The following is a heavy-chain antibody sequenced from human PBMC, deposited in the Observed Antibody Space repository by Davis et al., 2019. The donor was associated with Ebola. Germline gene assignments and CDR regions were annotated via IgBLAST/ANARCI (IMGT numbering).Heavy chain of an antibody. CDR3: AREAVTTFYGMDV. Sequence: GGSLRLSCAASGFTFSSYSMNWVRQAPGKGLEWVSYISSSSSTLYYADSVKGRFTISRDNAKNSLYLQMNSLDDEDAAVYYCAREAVTTFYGMDVWGQGTTVTVSS. CDR1: GFTFSSYS. J-gene: IGHJ6*02. D-gene: IGHD4-17*01. V-gene: IGHV3-48*02. CDR2: ISSSSSTL.